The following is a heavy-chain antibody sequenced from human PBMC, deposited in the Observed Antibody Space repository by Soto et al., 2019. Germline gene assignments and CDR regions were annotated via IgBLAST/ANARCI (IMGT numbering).Heavy chain of an antibody. CDR1: GDSITTYKW. CDR2: IYDSGNT. V-gene: IGHV4-4*02. Sequence: PSETLSLTCGVSGDSITTYKWWTWVRQTPGKGLEWIGEIYDSGNTRYNPSLKSRVTISKDTSKNELSLKLNSVTVADTAVYYCATCQLGEYYYAMDIWGEGTTLTVYS. D-gene: IGHD7-27*01. J-gene: IGHJ6*04. CDR3: ATCQLGEYYYAMDI.